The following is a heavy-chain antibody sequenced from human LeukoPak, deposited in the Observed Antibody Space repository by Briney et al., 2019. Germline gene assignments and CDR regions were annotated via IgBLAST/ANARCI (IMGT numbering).Heavy chain of an antibody. V-gene: IGHV3-21*01. CDR3: ARELGTTWDY. CDR1: GFSLSGYW. J-gene: IGHJ4*02. D-gene: IGHD3-16*01. Sequence: GGSLRLSCVASGFSLSGYWMYWVRQAPGKGLEWVSSISSSSSYIYYADSVKGRFTISRDNAKNSLYLQMNSLRAEDTAVYYCARELGTTWDYWGQGTLVTVSS. CDR2: ISSSSSYI.